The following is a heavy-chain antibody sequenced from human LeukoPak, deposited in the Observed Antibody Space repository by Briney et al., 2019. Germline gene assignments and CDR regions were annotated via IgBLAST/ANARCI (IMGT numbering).Heavy chain of an antibody. Sequence: SETLSLTCTVSGGSISTYYWSWIRQPPGKGLEWIGYIYYSGSTNYNPSLKSRVTISVDTSKNQFSLKLSSVTAADTAVYYCARVPEGKLRYFDRSPGYYYYYYMDVWGKGTTVTVSS. J-gene: IGHJ6*03. CDR1: GGSISTYY. CDR2: IYYSGST. D-gene: IGHD3-9*01. V-gene: IGHV4-59*01. CDR3: ARVPEGKLRYFDRSPGYYYYYYMDV.